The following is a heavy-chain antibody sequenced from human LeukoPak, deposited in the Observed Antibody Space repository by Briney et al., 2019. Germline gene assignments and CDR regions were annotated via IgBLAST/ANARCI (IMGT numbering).Heavy chain of an antibody. J-gene: IGHJ4*02. Sequence: SETLSLTCTVSGGSISSYYWSWIRQPPGKGLEWIGYIYYSGSTNYNPSLKSRVTISVDTSKNQFSLKLSSVTAADTAVYYCARDLERGIQLWLGGFDYWGQGTLVTVSS. D-gene: IGHD5-18*01. CDR2: IYYSGST. V-gene: IGHV4-59*01. CDR3: ARDLERGIQLWLGGFDY. CDR1: GGSISSYY.